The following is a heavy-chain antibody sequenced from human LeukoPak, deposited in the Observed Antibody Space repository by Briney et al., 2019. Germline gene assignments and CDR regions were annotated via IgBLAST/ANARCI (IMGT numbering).Heavy chain of an antibody. J-gene: IGHJ6*04. Sequence: ASVKVSCKASGYTFTSYGISWVRQAPGQGLEWMGWISAYNGNTNYAQKLQGRVTMTTDTSTSTAYMELRSLRSDDTAAYYCASGMKFGPPPHYYGMDVWGKGTTVTVSS. D-gene: IGHD1-26*01. V-gene: IGHV1-18*04. CDR1: GYTFTSYG. CDR3: ASGMKFGPPPHYYGMDV. CDR2: ISAYNGNT.